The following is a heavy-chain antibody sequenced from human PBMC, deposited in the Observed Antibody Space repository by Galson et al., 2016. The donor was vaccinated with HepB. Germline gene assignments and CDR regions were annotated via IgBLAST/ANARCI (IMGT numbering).Heavy chain of an antibody. D-gene: IGHD2-21*01. CDR1: GDSISSGDYC. CDR2: IYYGGST. J-gene: IGHJ4*02. Sequence: TLSLTCTVSGDSISSGDYCWSWIRQHPGKGLEWIGYIYYGGSTYYNPSLKSRVSISVDTSKTQFSLKLTSVTAADTAMYYCARTIPSNSRMDYWGQGTLVTVSS. V-gene: IGHV4-31*03. CDR3: ARTIPSNSRMDY.